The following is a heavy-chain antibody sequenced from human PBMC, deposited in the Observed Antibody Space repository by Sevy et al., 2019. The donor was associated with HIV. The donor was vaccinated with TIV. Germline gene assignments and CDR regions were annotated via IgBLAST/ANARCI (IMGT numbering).Heavy chain of an antibody. D-gene: IGHD3-22*01. Sequence: SETQSLTCTVSGGSISSYYWSWIRQPAGKGLEWIGRIYTSRSTNYNPSLKSRVTMSVDTSKNQFSLKLSSVTAADTAVYYCARDGPPGGNYYDSSGYYFFDYWGQGTLVTVSS. V-gene: IGHV4-4*07. J-gene: IGHJ4*02. CDR2: IYTSRST. CDR1: GGSISSYY. CDR3: ARDGPPGGNYYDSSGYYFFDY.